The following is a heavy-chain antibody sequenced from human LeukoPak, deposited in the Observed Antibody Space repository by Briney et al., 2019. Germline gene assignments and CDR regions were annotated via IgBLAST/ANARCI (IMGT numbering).Heavy chain of an antibody. Sequence: PGGSLRLSCAASGFTFSDYYMSWVRQAPGKGLEWVSAISGSGGSTYYADSVKGRFTISRDNSKNTLYLQMNSLRAEDTAVYYCAKDRDGYSPFDYWGQGTLVTVSS. CDR2: ISGSGGST. CDR3: AKDRDGYSPFDY. J-gene: IGHJ4*02. CDR1: GFTFSDYY. V-gene: IGHV3-23*01. D-gene: IGHD5-24*01.